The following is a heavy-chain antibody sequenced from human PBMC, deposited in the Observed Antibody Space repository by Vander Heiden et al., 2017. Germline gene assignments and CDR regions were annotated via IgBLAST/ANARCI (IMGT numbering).Heavy chain of an antibody. CDR2: IYYSGST. D-gene: IGHD3-22*01. CDR3: ASNAKYYYDSSGYYDDPSPLPYYFDY. V-gene: IGHV4-39*01. CDR1: GGSISSSSYY. J-gene: IGHJ4*02. Sequence: QLQLQESGPGLVKPSETLSLTCTVSGGSISSSSYYWCWIRQPPGKGLEGIGSIYYSGSTDYNPSLKSRVTISVDTAKNQFSLKLSSVTAADTAVYYCASNAKYYYDSSGYYDDPSPLPYYFDYWGQGTLVTVSS.